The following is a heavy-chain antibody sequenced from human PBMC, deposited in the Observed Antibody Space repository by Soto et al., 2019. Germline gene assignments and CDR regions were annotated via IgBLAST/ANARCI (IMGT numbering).Heavy chain of an antibody. D-gene: IGHD4-4*01. CDR3: ARLTVVDYMFAF. J-gene: IGHJ5*01. Sequence: QLQLQESGPGLVKPSETLSLTCTVSGGSVGSSTYQWGWIRQPPGKGLEWIGSVYYTGSTYTGSTYYNSSLKSRVTISVDTSNTLFTLRLSPVTAADTAVYYGARLTVVDYMFAFWGQGTLVTVSS. CDR1: GGSVGSSTYQ. CDR2: VYYTGSTYTGST. V-gene: IGHV4-39*01.